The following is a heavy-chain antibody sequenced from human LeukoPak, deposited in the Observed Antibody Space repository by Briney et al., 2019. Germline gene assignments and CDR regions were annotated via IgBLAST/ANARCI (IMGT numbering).Heavy chain of an antibody. CDR2: IYYRGST. CDR3: SRLGVVPAGNIDS. V-gene: IGHV4-39*01. Sequence: SETLSLTCTLSVGSINSTTYYWGWIRQPPGKGLEWIGNIYYRGSTYYSLSLKSRVTISVDTSKNQFSLRLTSVTAADTAVYYCSRLGVVPAGNIDSWGQGALVAVSS. J-gene: IGHJ4*02. CDR1: VGSINSTTYY. D-gene: IGHD3-3*01.